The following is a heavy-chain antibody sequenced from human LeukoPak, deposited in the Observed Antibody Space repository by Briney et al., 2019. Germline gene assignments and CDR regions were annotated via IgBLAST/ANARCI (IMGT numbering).Heavy chain of an antibody. Sequence: GGSLRLSCAASGFSLNNAWMSWVRQAPGKGLEWVGRIKSKTDGGTIDYAAPVKGRSTISRDDSKNMVYLLMNSLKTEDTAVYYCTTSYYDSSGFRAWGQGTLVTVSS. J-gene: IGHJ4*02. CDR2: IKSKTDGGTI. V-gene: IGHV3-15*01. CDR1: GFSLNNAW. CDR3: TTSYYDSSGFRA. D-gene: IGHD3-22*01.